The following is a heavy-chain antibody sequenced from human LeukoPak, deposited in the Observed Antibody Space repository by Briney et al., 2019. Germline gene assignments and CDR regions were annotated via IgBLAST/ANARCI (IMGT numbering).Heavy chain of an antibody. J-gene: IGHJ4*02. D-gene: IGHD6-13*01. CDR1: GFTFSSYW. CDR2: INSDGSST. Sequence: GGSLRLSCAASGFTFSSYWMHWVRQAPGKGLVWVSRINSDGSSTSYADSVKGRFTISRDNAKITLYLQMNSLRAEDTAVYYCATDTGYSSSWYEGYYFDYWGQGTLVTVFS. V-gene: IGHV3-74*01. CDR3: ATDTGYSSSWYEGYYFDY.